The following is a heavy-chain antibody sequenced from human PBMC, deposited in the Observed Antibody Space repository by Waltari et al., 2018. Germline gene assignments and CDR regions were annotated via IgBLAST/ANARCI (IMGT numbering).Heavy chain of an antibody. CDR2: IYPGDADA. CDR3: ARGAGFSSYNRFDS. D-gene: IGHD5-12*01. J-gene: IGHJ5*01. CDR1: GYGFTRHW. V-gene: IGHV5-51*03. Sequence: EVQLVQSGSEVKKPGESLKISCKGSGYGFTRHWVAWVRQVPAKGWEWMGSIYPGDADARYSPSFQGQVTFSADKSNSVVYLEWSSLKPSDTATYYCARGAGFSSYNRFDSWGQGTLVSVTS.